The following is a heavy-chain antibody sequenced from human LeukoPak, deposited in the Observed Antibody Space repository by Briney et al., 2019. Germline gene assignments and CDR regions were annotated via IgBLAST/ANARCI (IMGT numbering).Heavy chain of an antibody. CDR1: DGSINSYY. CDR3: ARHYGP. V-gene: IGHV4-59*08. CDR2: IYYNGNT. Sequence: SETLSLTCSVSDGSINSYYWNWIRRPPGKGLEWIGYIYYNGNTNYSPSLKSRVTMSVDTSKNQFSLKLNSVTAADTAVYYCARHYGPWGQGTLVTVSS. J-gene: IGHJ5*02. D-gene: IGHD3-10*01.